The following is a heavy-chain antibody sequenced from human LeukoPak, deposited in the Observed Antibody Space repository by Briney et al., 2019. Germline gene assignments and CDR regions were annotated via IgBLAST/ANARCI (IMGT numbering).Heavy chain of an antibody. CDR2: ISSSSSYI. CDR1: GFTLSSYA. D-gene: IGHD6-13*01. CDR3: ASKGIAAAIDY. V-gene: IGHV3-21*01. J-gene: IGHJ4*02. Sequence: GGSLRLSCAASGFTLSSYAMNWVRQAPGKGLEWVSSISSSSSYIYYADSVKGRFTISRDNAKNSLYLQMNSLRAEDTAVYYCASKGIAAAIDYWGQGTLVTVSS.